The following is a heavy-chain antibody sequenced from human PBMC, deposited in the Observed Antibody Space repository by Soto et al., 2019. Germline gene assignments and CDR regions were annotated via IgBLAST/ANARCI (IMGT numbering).Heavy chain of an antibody. CDR2: INPNSGGT. Sequence: ASVKVSFKASGYTFTGYYMHWVRQAPGQGLEWMGWINPNSGGTNYAQKFQGWVTMTRDTSISTAYMELSRLRSDDTAVYYCAREVVAAMGYYYGMDVWGQGTTVTVSS. CDR1: GYTFTGYY. D-gene: IGHD2-15*01. J-gene: IGHJ6*02. V-gene: IGHV1-2*04. CDR3: AREVVAAMGYYYGMDV.